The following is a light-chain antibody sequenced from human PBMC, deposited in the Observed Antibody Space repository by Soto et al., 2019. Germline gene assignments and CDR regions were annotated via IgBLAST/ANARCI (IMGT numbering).Light chain of an antibody. V-gene: IGKV3-20*01. CDR1: QSFNNNN. J-gene: IGKJ4*01. CDR3: QQYGSTPLT. Sequence: EIVLTQSPGTLSLSPGERATLSCRASQSFNNNNLAWYQQKPGQAPRLYIYGASTRATGIPDRFSGSGSGTDFTLTISRLEPEDCAVYYCQQYGSTPLTFGGGTKVEIK. CDR2: GAS.